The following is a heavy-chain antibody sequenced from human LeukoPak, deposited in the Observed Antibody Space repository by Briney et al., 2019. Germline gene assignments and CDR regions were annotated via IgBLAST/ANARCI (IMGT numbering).Heavy chain of an antibody. CDR2: ISAYNGNT. CDR3: AAGSRGPTQPHYFDY. CDR1: GYTFTSYG. Sequence: ASVKVSCKASGYTFTSYGISWVRQAPGQGLEWMGWISAYNGNTNYAQKLQGRVTMTTDTSTSTAYVELRSLRSDDTAVYYCAAGSRGPTQPHYFDYWGQGTLVTVSS. V-gene: IGHV1-18*01. D-gene: IGHD3-10*01. J-gene: IGHJ4*02.